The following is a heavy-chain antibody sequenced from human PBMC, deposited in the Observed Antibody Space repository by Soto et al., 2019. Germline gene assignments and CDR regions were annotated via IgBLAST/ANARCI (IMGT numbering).Heavy chain of an antibody. CDR3: AKDRGGYSGDGMDV. Sequence: QVQLVESGGGVVQPGRSLRLSCAASGFSFSSYGMHWVRQAPGKGLEWVAVISYDRSNKYYADSVKGRFSISRDDSKKTLYLQMNSLRAEDTAVYYCAKDRGGYSGDGMDVWGQGTTITVSS. CDR1: GFSFSSYG. CDR2: ISYDRSNK. D-gene: IGHD6-25*01. J-gene: IGHJ6*02. V-gene: IGHV3-30*18.